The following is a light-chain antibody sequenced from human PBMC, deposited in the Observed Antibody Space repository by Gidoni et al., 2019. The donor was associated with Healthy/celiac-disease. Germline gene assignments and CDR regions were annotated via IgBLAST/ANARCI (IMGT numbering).Light chain of an antibody. V-gene: IGKV3-11*01. J-gene: IGKJ4*01. CDR2: DAS. CDR1: QSVSSY. CDR3: QQRSNWPPSLT. Sequence: DILLTQPPATLSLSPGERATLSCRASQSVSSYLAWYQQKPGQAPRLLIYDASNRATGIPARFSGSGSGTDFTLTISSLEPEDFAVYYCQQRSNWPPSLTFGGGTKVEIK.